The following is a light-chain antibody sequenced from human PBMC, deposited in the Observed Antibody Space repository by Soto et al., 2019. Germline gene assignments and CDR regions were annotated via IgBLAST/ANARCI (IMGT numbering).Light chain of an antibody. CDR3: LQDYNYPWT. J-gene: IGKJ1*01. CDR2: AAS. Sequence: AIQMTQSPSSLSASVGDRVTITCRASQGIRNDLGWYQQKPWKAPTLLIYAASSLQSGVPSRFSGSGSGTDLTLTISSLQPEDFATYYCLQDYNYPWTFGQGTKVEIK. CDR1: QGIRND. V-gene: IGKV1-6*01.